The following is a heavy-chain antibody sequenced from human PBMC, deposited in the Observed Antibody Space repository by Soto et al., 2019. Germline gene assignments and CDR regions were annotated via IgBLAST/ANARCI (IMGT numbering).Heavy chain of an antibody. CDR1: GFTFSDYY. J-gene: IGHJ6*03. V-gene: IGHV3-11*01. CDR2: ISSSGSTI. CDR3: ARVVRDQLLYSYYYYYYMDV. D-gene: IGHD2-2*02. Sequence: PGGSLRLSCAASGFTFSDYYMSWIRQAPGKGLEWVSYISSSGSTIYYADSVKGRFTISRDNAKNSLYLQMNSLRAEDTAVYYCARVVRDQLLYSYYYYYYMDVWGKGTTVTVSS.